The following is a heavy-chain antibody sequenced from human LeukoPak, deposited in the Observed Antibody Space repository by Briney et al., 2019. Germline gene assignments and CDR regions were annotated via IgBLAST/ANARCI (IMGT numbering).Heavy chain of an antibody. V-gene: IGHV3-30*18. CDR2: ISYDGSNK. J-gene: IGHJ4*02. Sequence: PGGSLRLSCAASGFTFSSYGMHWVRQAPGKGLEWVAVISYDGSNKYYADSVTGRFTISRDNSKNTLYLQMNSLRAEDTAVYYCAKMAWNYDSSGYRDYWGQGTLVTVSS. D-gene: IGHD3-22*01. CDR1: GFTFSSYG. CDR3: AKMAWNYDSSGYRDY.